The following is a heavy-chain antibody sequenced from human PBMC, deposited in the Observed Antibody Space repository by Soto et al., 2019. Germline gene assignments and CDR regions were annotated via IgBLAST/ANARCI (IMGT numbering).Heavy chain of an antibody. CDR3: ARCGSENDY. CDR2: IKEDGREK. Sequence: EVQLVESGGGLVQPGESLRLSCAASGFTFDHYWMTWVRQAPGKGLEWVANIKEDGREKNYVDSVKGRFTISRDNAKNSLYLQMNSLRAEDTATYYCARCGSENDYWGQGTLVTVSS. V-gene: IGHV3-7*03. D-gene: IGHD5-12*01. J-gene: IGHJ4*02. CDR1: GFTFDHYW.